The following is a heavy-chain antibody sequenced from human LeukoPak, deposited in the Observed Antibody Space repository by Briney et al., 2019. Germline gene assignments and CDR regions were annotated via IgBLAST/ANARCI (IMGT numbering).Heavy chain of an antibody. D-gene: IGHD6-13*01. CDR2: IYQSGST. CDR1: GYSISSGYY. CDR3: ARAGIVAAAGRGGADFDY. J-gene: IGHJ4*02. V-gene: IGHV4-38-2*02. Sequence: SETLSLTCTVSGYSISSGYYWGWIRQPPGKGLEWIGSIYQSGSTYYNPSLKSRVTISVDTSKNQFSLKLSSVTAADTAVYYCARAGIVAAAGRGGADFDYWGQGTLVTVSS.